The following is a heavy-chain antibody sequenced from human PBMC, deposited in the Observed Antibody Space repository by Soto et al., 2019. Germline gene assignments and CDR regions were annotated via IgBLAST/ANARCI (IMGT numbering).Heavy chain of an antibody. CDR2: ISSSSSYI. V-gene: IGHV3-21*01. CDR3: ARDSIAARAAYYYYYYGMDV. J-gene: IGHJ6*02. CDR1: GFTFSSYS. D-gene: IGHD6-6*01. Sequence: EVQLVESGGGLDKPGGSLRLSCAASGFTFSSYSMNWVRQAPGKGLEWVSSISSSSSYIYYADSVKGRFTISRDNAKNSLYLQMNSLRAEDTALYYCARDSIAARAAYYYYYYGMDVWGQGTTVTVSS.